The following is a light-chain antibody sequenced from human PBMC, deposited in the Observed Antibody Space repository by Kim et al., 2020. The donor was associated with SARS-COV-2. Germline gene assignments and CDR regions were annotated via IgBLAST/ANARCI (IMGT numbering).Light chain of an antibody. CDR1: QDITNS. CDR2: DTS. J-gene: IGKJ4*01. CDR3: QQYDSLPLT. V-gene: IGKV1-33*01. Sequence: DIQMTQSPSSLSASVGDRLTITCQASQDITNSLNWYQQKSGKAPKLLICDTSNLEAGVPSRFSGSGFGTDFTFTISSLQPEDIATYYCQQYDSLPLTFGGGTKVDIK.